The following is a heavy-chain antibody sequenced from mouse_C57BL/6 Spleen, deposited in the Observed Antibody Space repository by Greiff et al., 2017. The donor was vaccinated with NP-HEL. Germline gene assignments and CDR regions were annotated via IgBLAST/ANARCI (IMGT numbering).Heavy chain of an antibody. D-gene: IGHD1-1*01. CDR2: INPSNGGT. CDR3: ARGTTVERLDY. J-gene: IGHJ2*01. Sequence: QVHVKQPGTELVKPGASVKLSCKASGYTFTSYWMHWVKQRPGQGLEWIGNINPSNGGTNYNEKFKSKATLTVDKSSSTAYMQLSSLTSEDSAVYYCARGTTVERLDYWGQGTTLTVSS. CDR1: GYTFTSYW. V-gene: IGHV1-53*01.